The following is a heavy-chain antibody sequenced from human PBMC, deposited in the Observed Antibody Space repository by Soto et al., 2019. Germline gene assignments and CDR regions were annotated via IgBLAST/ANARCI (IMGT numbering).Heavy chain of an antibody. CDR3: ASDVLFGELLHRYSYGMDV. J-gene: IGHJ6*02. CDR2: ISAYNGNT. V-gene: IGHV1-18*04. D-gene: IGHD3-10*01. Sequence: QVQLVQSGAEVKKPGASVKVSCKASGYTFTSYGISWVRQAPGQGLEWMGWISAYNGNTNYAQKLQGRVTMTTDTSTSTAYMELRSQRAEDTAVYYCASDVLFGELLHRYSYGMDVWGQGTTVTVSS. CDR1: GYTFTSYG.